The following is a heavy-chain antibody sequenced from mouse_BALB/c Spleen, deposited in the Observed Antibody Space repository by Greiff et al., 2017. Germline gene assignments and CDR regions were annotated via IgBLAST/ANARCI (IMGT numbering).Heavy chain of an antibody. Sequence: EVHLVESGGGLVKPGGSLKLSCAASGFTFSSYAMSWVRQSPEKRLEWVAEISSGGSYTYYPDTVTGRFTISRDNAKNTLYLEMSSLRSEDTAMYYCARGGGSPYAMDYWGQGTSVTVSS. V-gene: IGHV5-9-4*01. J-gene: IGHJ4*01. CDR3: ARGGGSPYAMDY. CDR2: ISSGGSYT. CDR1: GFTFSSYA.